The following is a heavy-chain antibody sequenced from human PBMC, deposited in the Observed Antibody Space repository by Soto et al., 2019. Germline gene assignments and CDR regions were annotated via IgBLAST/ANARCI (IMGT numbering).Heavy chain of an antibody. V-gene: IGHV3-23*01. Sequence: GGSLRLSCAASGFTFSSYAMSWVRQAPGKGLEWVSAISGSGGSTYYADSVKGRFTISRDNSKNTLYLQMNSLRAEDTAVYYCAKEGGGAPPIAAAGIVYWGQGTLVTVSS. CDR2: ISGSGGST. J-gene: IGHJ4*02. CDR3: AKEGGGAPPIAAAGIVY. CDR1: GFTFSSYA. D-gene: IGHD6-13*01.